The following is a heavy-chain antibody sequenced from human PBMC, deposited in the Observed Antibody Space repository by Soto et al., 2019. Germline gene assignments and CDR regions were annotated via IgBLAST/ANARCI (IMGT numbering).Heavy chain of an antibody. CDR1: GYTFTGYA. V-gene: IGHV1-3*01. J-gene: IGHJ4*02. CDR3: ARAQNLEMATP. CDR2: INAGNGNT. D-gene: IGHD5-12*01. Sequence: QVQLVQSGAEVKKPGASVKVSCKASGYTFTGYAILWVRQAPGQRLEWMGWINAGNGNTKYSQKFQGRVTITRDTCAGTAYMELSSMRSEDTAVYGCARAQNLEMATPWGQGTLVTVSP.